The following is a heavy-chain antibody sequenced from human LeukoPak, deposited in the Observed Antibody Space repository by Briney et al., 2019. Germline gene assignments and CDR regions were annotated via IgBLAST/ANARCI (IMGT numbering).Heavy chain of an antibody. CDR3: AKTPQGYSAYYDY. CDR1: GFTFNNGA. CDR2: ISGGGDST. J-gene: IGHJ4*02. D-gene: IGHD5-12*01. Sequence: GGSLRLSCAASGFTFNNGAMSWVRQAPGKGLEWVSAISGGGDSTFYADSVKGRFSISRDNSGNTLSLQMNSRGAQDTAVYFCAKTPQGYSAYYDYWGQGALVTVSS. V-gene: IGHV3-23*01.